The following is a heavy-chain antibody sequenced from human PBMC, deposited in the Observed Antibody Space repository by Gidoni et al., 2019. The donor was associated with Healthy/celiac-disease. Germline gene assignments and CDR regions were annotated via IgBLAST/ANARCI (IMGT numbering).Heavy chain of an antibody. CDR3: AQAAGARGDAFDI. J-gene: IGHJ3*02. CDR1: GFTFDDYA. V-gene: IGHV3-9*01. Sequence: EVQLVESGGGLVPPGRSLRLSCAASGFTFDDYARHWVRQAPGKGLEWVSGISWNRGSIGYADSVKGRFTSSRDNAKNSLYLQMNSLRAEDTALYYCAQAAGARGDAFDIWGQGTMVTVSS. D-gene: IGHD6-19*01. CDR2: ISWNRGSI.